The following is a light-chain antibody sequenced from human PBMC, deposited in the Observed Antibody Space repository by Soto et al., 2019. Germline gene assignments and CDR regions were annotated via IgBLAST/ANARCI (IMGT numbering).Light chain of an antibody. CDR2: DAS. Sequence: IVSRNSLVSLSLSPGEIATLSCMASQSVRSNYLAWYQQKPGQAPRFLIYDASSRATGIPDRFSGSGSGTDFTLTIIRLEPEDFAVYYCQQYGSSPLTFGGGTKVAIK. J-gene: IGKJ4*01. CDR3: QQYGSSPLT. CDR1: QSVRSNY. V-gene: IGKV3-20*01.